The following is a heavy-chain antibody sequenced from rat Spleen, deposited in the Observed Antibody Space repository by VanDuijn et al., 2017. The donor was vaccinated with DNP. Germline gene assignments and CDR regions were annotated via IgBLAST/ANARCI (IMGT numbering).Heavy chain of an antibody. CDR3: ARSGRWAAMDA. J-gene: IGHJ4*01. CDR1: GFTFSDYG. CDR2: ISSDGGDT. V-gene: IGHV5-25*01. D-gene: IGHD4-6*01. Sequence: EVQLVESGGGLVQPGRSMKLSCAASGFTFSDYGMAWVLQAPTKGLEWVASISSDGGDTYYRDSVKGQFTISRDNAKSTLYLQIESLRSEDTATYYCARSGRWAAMDAWGQGTSVTVSS.